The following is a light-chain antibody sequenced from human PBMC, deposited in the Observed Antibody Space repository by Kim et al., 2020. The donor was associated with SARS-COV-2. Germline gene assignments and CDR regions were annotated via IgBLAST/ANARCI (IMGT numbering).Light chain of an antibody. CDR3: QAWDSSTAV. Sequence: SYELTQPPSVSVSPGQTASITCSGDKLGDKYACWYQQKPGQSPVLVIYQDSKRPSGIPERFSGSNSGNTATLTISGTQAMDEADYYCQAWDSSTAVFGGESRLNVL. CDR2: QDS. J-gene: IGLJ3*02. V-gene: IGLV3-1*01. CDR1: KLGDKY.